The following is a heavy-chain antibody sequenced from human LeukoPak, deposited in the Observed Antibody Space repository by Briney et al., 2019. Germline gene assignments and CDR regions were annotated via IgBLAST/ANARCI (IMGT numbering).Heavy chain of an antibody. V-gene: IGHV5-51*01. J-gene: IGHJ4*02. Sequence: GESLKISCKGSGYSFTSYWIGWVRQMPGKGLEWMGIIYPGDSGTRYSPSFQGQVTISTDKSISTAHLQWSSLEGSDSAMYYCARGRGELLTYYFDYWGQGAPVTVSS. CDR1: GYSFTSYW. CDR2: IYPGDSGT. CDR3: ARGRGELLTYYFDY. D-gene: IGHD1-26*01.